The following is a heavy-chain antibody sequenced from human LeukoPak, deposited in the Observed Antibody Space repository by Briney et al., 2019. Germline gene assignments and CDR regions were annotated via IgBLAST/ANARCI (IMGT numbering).Heavy chain of an antibody. CDR3: AKDRGSGWYEIDY. CDR1: GFTFSSYS. J-gene: IGHJ4*02. Sequence: PGRSLRLSCAASGFTFSSYSMHWVRQAPGKGLEWVAVISYDGNNKYYADSVKGRFTISRDNSKNTLYLQMNSLRAEDTAVYYCAKDRGSGWYEIDYWGQGTLVTVSS. CDR2: ISYDGNNK. V-gene: IGHV3-30*18. D-gene: IGHD6-19*01.